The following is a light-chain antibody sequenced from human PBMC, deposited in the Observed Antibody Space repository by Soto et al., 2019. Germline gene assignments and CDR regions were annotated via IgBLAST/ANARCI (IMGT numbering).Light chain of an antibody. CDR2: DAS. CDR3: QQYGFSPIS. V-gene: IGKV3-20*01. J-gene: IGKJ5*01. CDR1: QSVSNSF. Sequence: VLTQSPGTLSLSPGERASLSCRASQSVSNSFLAWYQQKPGQAPRLLIYDASTRATGIPDRFSGSGSGPEYTLTISRLEPEDFAVYSCQQYGFSPISFGQGTRLEIK.